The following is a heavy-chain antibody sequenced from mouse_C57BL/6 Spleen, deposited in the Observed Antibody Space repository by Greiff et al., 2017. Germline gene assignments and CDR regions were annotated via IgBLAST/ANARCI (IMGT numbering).Heavy chain of an antibody. D-gene: IGHD2-5*01. CDR1: GYTFTSYW. CDR3: ARSGSYSNYAMDY. Sequence: VQLQQPGAELVKPGASVKLSCKASGYTFTSYWMHWVKQRPGQGLEWIGMIHPNSGSTNYNEKFKSKATLTVDKSSSTAYMQLSSLTSEDSAVYDCARSGSYSNYAMDYWGQGTSVTVSS. J-gene: IGHJ4*01. V-gene: IGHV1-64*01. CDR2: IHPNSGST.